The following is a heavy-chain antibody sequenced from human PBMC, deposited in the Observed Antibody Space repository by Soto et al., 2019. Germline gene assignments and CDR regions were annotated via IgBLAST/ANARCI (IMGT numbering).Heavy chain of an antibody. CDR3: AASIFYYGMDV. CDR1: GYTFTNYW. V-gene: IGHV5-51*01. Sequence: GESLKIFCKGSGYTFTNYWIGWVRPMPGKGLEGMGIIYPGDSDTKYNPSFQGQVTIAADKSITTTHRGWTSLKASDTAIYYCAASIFYYGMDVWGQGTTVTVSS. CDR2: IYPGDSDT. J-gene: IGHJ6*02.